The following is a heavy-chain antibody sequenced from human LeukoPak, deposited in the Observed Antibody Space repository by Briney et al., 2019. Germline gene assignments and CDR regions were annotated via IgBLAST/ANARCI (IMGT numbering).Heavy chain of an antibody. J-gene: IGHJ6*02. CDR1: GGSISSSSYY. D-gene: IGHD2-15*01. V-gene: IGHV4-39*01. Sequence: PSETLSPTCTVSGGSISSSSYYWGWIRQPPGKGLEWIGSIYYSGSTYYNPSLKSRVTISVDTSKNQFSLKLSSVTAADTAVYYCARLDAEYCSGGSCRYYYGMDVWGQGTTVTVSS. CDR3: ARLDAEYCSGGSCRYYYGMDV. CDR2: IYYSGST.